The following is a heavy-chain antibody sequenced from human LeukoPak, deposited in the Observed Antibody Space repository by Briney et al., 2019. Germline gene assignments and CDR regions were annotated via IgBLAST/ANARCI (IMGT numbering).Heavy chain of an antibody. CDR1: GFTFSSYS. J-gene: IGHJ4*02. Sequence: GGSLRLSCVASGFTFSSYSMNWVRQAPGEGLEWVSYISSLSGAIYYADSVKGRLTISRDNAKNSLYLQMNSLRAEDTGVYYCARSMRTLDYWGQGTLVTVSS. CDR2: ISSLSGAI. V-gene: IGHV3-48*01. CDR3: ARSMRTLDY.